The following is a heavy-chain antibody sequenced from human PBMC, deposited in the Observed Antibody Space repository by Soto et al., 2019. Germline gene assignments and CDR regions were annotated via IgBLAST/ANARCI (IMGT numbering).Heavy chain of an antibody. CDR3: SRGIKGGLDA. Sequence: QVQLAESGGGLVQPGRSLRLSCATSGFVSNDYDIHWVRQAPGKGLAWLASISYDGRNKYYADSVKGRSTISRDNSKNTLSLQINSLGAEDTAVYYCSRGIKGGLDAWGPGTLVTVSS. D-gene: IGHD2-21*01. CDR1: GFVSNDYD. CDR2: ISYDGRNK. J-gene: IGHJ5*02. V-gene: IGHV3-30*03.